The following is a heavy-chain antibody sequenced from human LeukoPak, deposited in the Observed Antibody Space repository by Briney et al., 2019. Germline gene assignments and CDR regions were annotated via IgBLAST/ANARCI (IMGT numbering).Heavy chain of an antibody. V-gene: IGHV4-59*12. D-gene: IGHD3-3*01. CDR1: GGSISSYY. Sequence: SETLSLTCTVSGGSISSYYWSWIRQPPGKGLEWIGYIYYSGSTNYNPSLKSRVTISLDTSKSQFSLKVRYVTAADAAVYYCARGLNDSWTGENYWGQGTLVTVSS. CDR3: ARGLNDSWTGENY. J-gene: IGHJ4*02. CDR2: IYYSGST.